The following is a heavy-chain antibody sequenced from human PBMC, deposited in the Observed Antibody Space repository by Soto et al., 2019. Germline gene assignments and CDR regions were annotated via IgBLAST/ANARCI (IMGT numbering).Heavy chain of an antibody. V-gene: IGHV1-18*01. Sequence: ASGKVCSKASGYTFTSSGISCVRQAPGQGLEWMGWISAYNGNTNYAQKLQGRVTMTTDTSTSTAYMELRSLRSDDTAVYYCARGVCSSTRCYSSWNNWFDPSGQGTLVTVSS. J-gene: IGHJ5*02. CDR3: ARGVCSSTRCYSSWNNWFDP. D-gene: IGHD2-2*01. CDR2: ISAYNGNT. CDR1: GYTFTSSG.